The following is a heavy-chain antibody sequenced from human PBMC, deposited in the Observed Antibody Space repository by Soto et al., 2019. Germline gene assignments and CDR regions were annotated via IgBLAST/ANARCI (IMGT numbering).Heavy chain of an antibody. CDR2: INHSGST. Sequence: PSETLSLTCAVYTGSFSVYYWSLIRQPPGKGLEWIGEINHSGSTNYNPSLKSRVTISADTSKNQFSLTLTSVKAADTDVYYCARGEFTTVNNYYFDYWAQGTRVTVSS. CDR3: ARGEFTTVNNYYFDY. J-gene: IGHJ4*02. CDR1: TGSFSVYY. D-gene: IGHD4-17*01. V-gene: IGHV4-34*01.